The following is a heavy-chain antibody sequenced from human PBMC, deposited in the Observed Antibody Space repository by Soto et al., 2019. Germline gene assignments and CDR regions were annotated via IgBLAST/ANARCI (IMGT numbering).Heavy chain of an antibody. CDR1: GFTFDDYA. D-gene: IGHD6-19*01. V-gene: IGHV3-9*01. CDR2: ISWNSGSI. CDR3: AKDNGRYSSGWYDAFDI. Sequence: GGSLRLSCAASGFTFDDYAMHWVRQAPGKGLEWVSGISWNSGSIGYADSVKGRFTISRDNAKNSLYLQMNSLRAEDTALYYCAKDNGRYSSGWYDAFDIWGQGTMVTVSS. J-gene: IGHJ3*02.